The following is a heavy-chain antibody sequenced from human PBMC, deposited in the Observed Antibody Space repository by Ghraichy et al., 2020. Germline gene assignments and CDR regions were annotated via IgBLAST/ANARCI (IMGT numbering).Heavy chain of an antibody. D-gene: IGHD3-10*01. J-gene: IGHJ4*02. Sequence: SETLSLTCAVSGGSISSSNWWSWVRQPPGKGLEWIGEIYHSGSTNYNPSLKSRVTISVDRSKNQFSLKLSSVTAADTAVYYCARDPVGGGSGTESWGQGTLVIVSS. CDR3: ARDPVGGGSGTES. CDR1: GGSISSSNW. CDR2: IYHSGST. V-gene: IGHV4-4*02.